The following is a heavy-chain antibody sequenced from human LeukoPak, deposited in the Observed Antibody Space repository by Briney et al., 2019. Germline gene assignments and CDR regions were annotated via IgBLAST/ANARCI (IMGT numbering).Heavy chain of an antibody. CDR3: ASSVTPGAFDI. J-gene: IGHJ3*02. Sequence: GGSLRLSCAASGFTFSSYAMSWVRQAPGKGLEWVSVIYSGGSTYYADSVKGRFTISRDNSKNTLYLQMNSLRAEDTAVYYCASSVTPGAFDIWGQGTMVTVSS. CDR1: GFTFSSYA. V-gene: IGHV3-66*01. CDR2: IYSGGST. D-gene: IGHD4-17*01.